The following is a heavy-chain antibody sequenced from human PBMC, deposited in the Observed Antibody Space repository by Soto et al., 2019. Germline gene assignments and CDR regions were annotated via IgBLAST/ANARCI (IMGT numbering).Heavy chain of an antibody. Sequence: QVQLVQSGAEVKKPGSSVKVSCKASGGTFSSYAISWVRQAPGQGLEWMGGIIPIFGTANYAQKFQGRVKITADEATSTAYMELSSLRSEDTAVYYCARAPGDYDILTGYCFFDYWGQGTLVTVSS. CDR3: ARAPGDYDILTGYCFFDY. CDR2: IIPIFGTA. J-gene: IGHJ4*02. CDR1: GGTFSSYA. V-gene: IGHV1-69*01. D-gene: IGHD3-9*01.